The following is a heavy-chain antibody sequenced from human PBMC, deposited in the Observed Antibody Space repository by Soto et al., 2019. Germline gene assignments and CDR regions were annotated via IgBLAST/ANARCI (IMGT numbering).Heavy chain of an antibody. D-gene: IGHD2-15*01. Sequence: GGSLRLSCAASGFTFSSYAMHWVRQAPGKGLEWVAVISYDGSNKYYADSVKGRFTISRDNAKNTLYLQMNSLRAEDTAVYYCARDREYCSGENCYETGSAYWGQGTLVTVSS. CDR1: GFTFSSYA. CDR3: ARDREYCSGENCYETGSAY. V-gene: IGHV3-30-3*01. CDR2: ISYDGSNK. J-gene: IGHJ4*02.